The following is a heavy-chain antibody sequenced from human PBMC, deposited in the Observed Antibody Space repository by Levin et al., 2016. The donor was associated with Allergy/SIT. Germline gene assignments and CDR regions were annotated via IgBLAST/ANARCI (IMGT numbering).Heavy chain of an antibody. CDR2: ISGSGGST. D-gene: IGHD2-2*01. Sequence: GGSLRLSCAASGFTFSSYSMNWVRQAPGKGLEWVSAISGSGGSTYYADSVKGRFTISRDNSKNTLYLQMNSLRAEDTAVYYCAKAGDTYQLPHGDYYYYGMDVWGQGTTVTVSS. V-gene: IGHV3-23*01. J-gene: IGHJ6*02. CDR3: AKAGDTYQLPHGDYYYYGMDV. CDR1: GFTFSSYS.